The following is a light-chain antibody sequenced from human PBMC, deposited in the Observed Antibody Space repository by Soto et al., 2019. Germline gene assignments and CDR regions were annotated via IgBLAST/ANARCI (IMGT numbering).Light chain of an antibody. Sequence: DIVLTPSPATLSLSPGERATLSCRASQSVNSNLAWYQQKAGQAPRLLIYGTSTRATGIPARFSGSGSGTDFTLTISRLEPEDFAEYYCQQYGSSGTFGQGTKVDI. CDR3: QQYGSSGT. J-gene: IGKJ1*01. V-gene: IGKV3-20*01. CDR2: GTS. CDR1: QSVNSN.